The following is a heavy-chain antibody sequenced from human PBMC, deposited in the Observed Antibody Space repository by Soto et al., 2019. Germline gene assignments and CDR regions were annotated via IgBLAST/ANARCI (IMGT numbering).Heavy chain of an antibody. V-gene: IGHV3-53*01. D-gene: IGHD5-12*01. CDR3: ERGGDGYNPYSYYGMDV. Sequence: EVQLVESGGGLIQPGGSLRLSCAASGFTVSSNYMSWVRQAPGKGLEWVSVIYSGGSTYYADSVKGRFTISRDNSKNTLYLQMNSLRAEDTAVYYCERGGDGYNPYSYYGMDVWGQGTTVTVSS. CDR2: IYSGGST. J-gene: IGHJ6*02. CDR1: GFTVSSNY.